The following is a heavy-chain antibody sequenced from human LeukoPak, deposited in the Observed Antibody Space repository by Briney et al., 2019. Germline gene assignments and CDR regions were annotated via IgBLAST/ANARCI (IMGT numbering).Heavy chain of an antibody. Sequence: SETLSLTCTVSGGSLSSYYWSWIRQPPGTGLEWIGYIYYSGSTNYNPSLTSRCTISVDTSKNQYSLSLSSVTASGTAVSSGAGPPSTPPLKRGVPISEATSKNQFSLKLSSGTAADPALYYCARAHYDDSSIIQGYFDLWGRGPLVPVSS. J-gene: IGHJ2*01. CDR1: GGSLSSYY. D-gene: IGHD3-10*01. CDR2: IYYSGST. V-gene: IGHV4-59*01. CDR3: AGPPSTPPLKRGVPISEATSKNQFSLKLSSGTAADPALYYCARAHYDDSSIIQGYFDL.